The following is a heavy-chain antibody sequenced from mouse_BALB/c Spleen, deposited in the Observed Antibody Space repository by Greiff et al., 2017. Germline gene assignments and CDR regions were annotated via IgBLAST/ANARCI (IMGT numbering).Heavy chain of an antibody. J-gene: IGHJ1*01. CDR3: ARGDYRYWYFDV. CDR1: GYTFTSYV. CDR2: INPYNDGT. V-gene: IGHV1-14*01. D-gene: IGHD2-14*01. Sequence: EVKLQESGPELVKPGASVKMSCKASGYTFTSYVMHWVKQKPGQGLEWIGYINPYNDGTKYNEKFKGKATLTSDKSSSTAYMELSSLTSEDSAVYYCARGDYRYWYFDVWGAGTTVTVSS.